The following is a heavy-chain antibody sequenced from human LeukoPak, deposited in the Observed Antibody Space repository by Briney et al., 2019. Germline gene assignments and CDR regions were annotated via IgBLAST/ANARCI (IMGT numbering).Heavy chain of an antibody. CDR1: GYTFIDYY. CDR3: ARYHPDTADDY. CDR2: INPRNGGT. J-gene: IGHJ4*02. D-gene: IGHD5-18*01. V-gene: IGHV1-2*02. Sequence: GASVKVSCKASGYTFIDYYIHWVRQAPGQGLEWVGWINPRNGGTIYAEKFQGRVTLTRDTSIKTGYLELNRLRSDDTAVYYCARYHPDTADDYWGQGTLVTVSS.